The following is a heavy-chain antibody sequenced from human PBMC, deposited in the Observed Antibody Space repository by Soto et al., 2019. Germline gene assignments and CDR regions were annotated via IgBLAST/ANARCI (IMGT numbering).Heavy chain of an antibody. CDR3: TKEVYGMGYYYYGMDV. V-gene: IGHV3-9*01. D-gene: IGHD2-8*01. CDR1: GFIFDDFA. Sequence: GGSLRLSCGASGFIFDDFAMHWVRQAPGKGLEWVSSITWNSASVAYADSVKGRFTISRDNAKNSLYLQMNNLRPEDAALYYCTKEVYGMGYYYYGMDVWGQGTTVTVSS. CDR2: ITWNSASV. J-gene: IGHJ6*02.